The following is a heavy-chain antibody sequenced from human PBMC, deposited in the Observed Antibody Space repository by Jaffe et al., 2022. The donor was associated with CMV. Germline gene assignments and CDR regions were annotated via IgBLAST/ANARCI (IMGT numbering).Heavy chain of an antibody. J-gene: IGHJ6*03. V-gene: IGHV4-4*02. CDR3: ARDGEYSSSWYRGGYMDV. D-gene: IGHD6-13*01. CDR1: GGSISSSNW. CDR2: IYHSGST. Sequence: QVQLQESGPGLVKPSGTLSLTCAVSGGSISSSNWWSWVRQPPGKGLEWIGEIYHSGSTNYNPSLKSRVTISVDKSKNQFSLKLSSVTAADTAVYYCARDGEYSSSWYRGGYMDVWGKGTTVTVSS.